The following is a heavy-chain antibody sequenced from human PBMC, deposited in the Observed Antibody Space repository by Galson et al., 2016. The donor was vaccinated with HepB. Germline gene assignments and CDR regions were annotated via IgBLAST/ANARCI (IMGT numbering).Heavy chain of an antibody. CDR1: GYTFFSYC. Sequence: SVKVSCKASGYTFFSYCVSWVRQAPGQGLEWMGWISALNGNTKYSQKLQGRVTMTADTSKNTVYMELGSLTSDDTAVYYCARGSIYVPVIPGAALDYWGQGTLGTVSS. D-gene: IGHD3-16*02. CDR3: ARGSIYVPVIPGAALDY. V-gene: IGHV1-18*01. J-gene: IGHJ4*02. CDR2: ISALNGNT.